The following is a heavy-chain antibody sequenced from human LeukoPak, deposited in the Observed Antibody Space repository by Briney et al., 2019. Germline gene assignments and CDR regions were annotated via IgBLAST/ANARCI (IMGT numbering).Heavy chain of an antibody. J-gene: IGHJ4*02. Sequence: GGSLRLSCAASEFTFSSYAMSWVRQAPGKGLEWVSAISGSGGSTYYADSVKGRFTISRDNSKNTLYLQMNSLRAEDTAVYYCAKGFNSGSSIRSFDYWGQGTLVTVSS. D-gene: IGHD3-10*01. CDR1: EFTFSSYA. V-gene: IGHV3-23*01. CDR2: ISGSGGST. CDR3: AKGFNSGSSIRSFDY.